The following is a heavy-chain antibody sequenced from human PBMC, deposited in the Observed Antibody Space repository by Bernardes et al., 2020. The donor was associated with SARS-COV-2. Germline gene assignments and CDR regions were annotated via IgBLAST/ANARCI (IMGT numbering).Heavy chain of an antibody. J-gene: IGHJ4*02. CDR1: GFTFSTYW. CDR2: IKKDESER. V-gene: IGHV3-7*05. D-gene: IGHD1-1*01. Sequence: GGSLRLSCAASGFTFSTYWMSWVRQAPGKGLEWVANIKKDESERYYVDSVRGRFTISRDNAKNSLYLQMNSLRVEDTAVYYCARLGTVWNDRRDDYWGQGTLVTVSS. CDR3: ARLGTVWNDRRDDY.